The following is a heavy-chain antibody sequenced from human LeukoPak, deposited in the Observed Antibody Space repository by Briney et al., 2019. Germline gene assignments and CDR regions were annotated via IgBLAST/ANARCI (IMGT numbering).Heavy chain of an antibody. CDR2: IYYSGST. CDR3: ARVLLMVYWFDP. Sequence: SQTLSLTCTVSGGSIGSGGYYWSWIRQHPGKGLDWIGYIYYSGSTYYNPSLKSRVTISVDTSKNQFSLKLSSVTAADTAVYYCARVLLMVYWFDPWGQGTLVTVSS. D-gene: IGHD2-8*01. V-gene: IGHV4-31*03. CDR1: GGSIGSGGYY. J-gene: IGHJ5*02.